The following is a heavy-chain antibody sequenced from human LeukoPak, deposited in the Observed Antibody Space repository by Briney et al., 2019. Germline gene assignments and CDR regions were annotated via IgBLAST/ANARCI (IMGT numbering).Heavy chain of an antibody. J-gene: IGHJ3*02. CDR1: GFTFDDYA. CDR3: AKDSQYSGSYHDAFDI. D-gene: IGHD1-26*01. CDR2: ISWNSGSI. V-gene: IGHV3-9*01. Sequence: QPGGSLRLSCAASGFTFDDYAMHWVRHAPGKGLEWVSGISWNSGSIGYADSVKGRFTISRDNAKNSLYLQMNSLRAEDTALYYCAKDSQYSGSYHDAFDIWGQGTMVTVSS.